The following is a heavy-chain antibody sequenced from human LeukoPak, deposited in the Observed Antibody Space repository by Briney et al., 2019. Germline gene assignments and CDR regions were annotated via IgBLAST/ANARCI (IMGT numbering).Heavy chain of an antibody. CDR1: AGSISSSTYY. Sequence: SETLSLTCTVSAGSISSSTYYWGWIRQPPGKGLEWIGNIYYSGSTYYNPSLKSRVAISVDTSKNQFSLKLSSVTAAHTAVYFCARASEWLSESHFDSWGQGSLVIVSA. V-gene: IGHV4-39*01. D-gene: IGHD3-3*01. CDR3: ARASEWLSESHFDS. J-gene: IGHJ4*02. CDR2: IYYSGST.